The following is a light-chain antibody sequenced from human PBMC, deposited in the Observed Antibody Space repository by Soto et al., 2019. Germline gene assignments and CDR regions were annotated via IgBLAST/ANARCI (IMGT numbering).Light chain of an antibody. CDR3: QEYDNWLPEGT. J-gene: IGKJ1*01. Sequence: EIVLTQSPGTLSLSQGASATLSCRASQSVTNNYLAWYQQKPGQAPGLLIYGASNRATGIPDRFSGSGSGTEFTLTINSLQAEDCAVYYCQEYDNWLPEGTFGQGAKADNK. CDR1: QSVTNNY. CDR2: GAS. V-gene: IGKV3-20*01.